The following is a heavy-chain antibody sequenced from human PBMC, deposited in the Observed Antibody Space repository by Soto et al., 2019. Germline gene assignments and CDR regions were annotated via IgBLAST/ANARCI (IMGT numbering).Heavy chain of an antibody. CDR2: ISSSSSHT. Sequence: QVQLVESGGGLVKAGGSLRLSCAASGFVFSDYYMTWIRQAPGKGLEWLTYISSSSSHTNYADSVKGRFTISRDNAKNSVNLQINSLRAEDTAVYYCARRISAHFDYWGQGTLVTVSS. V-gene: IGHV3-11*05. J-gene: IGHJ4*02. CDR3: ARRISAHFDY. CDR1: GFVFSDYY.